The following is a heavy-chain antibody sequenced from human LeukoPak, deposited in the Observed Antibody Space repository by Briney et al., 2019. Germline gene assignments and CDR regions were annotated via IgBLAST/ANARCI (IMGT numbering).Heavy chain of an antibody. D-gene: IGHD3-9*01. V-gene: IGHV1-69*13. CDR3: ARDDLRYFDWLLPYYYGMDV. Sequence: SVKVSCKASGGTFSSYAISWVRQAPGQGLEWMGGIIPIFGTANYAQKFQGRVTITADESTSTAYMELSSLRSEDTAVYYCARDDLRYFDWLLPYYYGMDVWGQGTTVTVSS. J-gene: IGHJ6*02. CDR1: GGTFSSYA. CDR2: IIPIFGTA.